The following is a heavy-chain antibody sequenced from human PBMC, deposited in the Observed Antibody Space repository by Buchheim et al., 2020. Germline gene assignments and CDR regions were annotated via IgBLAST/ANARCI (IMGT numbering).Heavy chain of an antibody. J-gene: IGHJ6*02. CDR3: ARVSLGKGTGYYPYYYYYGMDV. CDR2: INHSGST. D-gene: IGHD3-22*01. Sequence: QVQLQQWGAGLLKPSETLSLTCAVYGGSFSGYYWSWIRQPPGKGLEWIGEINHSGSTNYNPSLKSRVTISVDTSKNQFSLKLSSVTAADTAVYYCARVSLGKGTGYYPYYYYYGMDVWGQGTT. CDR1: GGSFSGYY. V-gene: IGHV4-34*01.